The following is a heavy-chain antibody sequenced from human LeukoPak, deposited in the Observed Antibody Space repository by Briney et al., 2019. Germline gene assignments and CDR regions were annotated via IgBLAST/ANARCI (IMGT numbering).Heavy chain of an antibody. D-gene: IGHD1-1*01. Sequence: GESLKISCMGSGYRFTTYWIDWVRQVPGKGLEWMGLIQPADSQTRYNPSFQGQVTLSDDKSINTPYLQWSSLRPSDTAIYYCARRLRTGGFDIWGQGTEVTVSS. CDR1: GYRFTTYW. CDR2: IQPADSQT. V-gene: IGHV5-51*01. J-gene: IGHJ3*02. CDR3: ARRLRTGGFDI.